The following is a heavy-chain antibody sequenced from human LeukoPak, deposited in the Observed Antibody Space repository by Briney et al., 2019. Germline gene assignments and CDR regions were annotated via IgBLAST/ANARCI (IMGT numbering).Heavy chain of an antibody. V-gene: IGHV1-46*01. J-gene: IGHJ6*02. CDR1: GYTFTSYY. CDR3: ARGIIVVRGVLPYGMDV. D-gene: IGHD3-10*01. CDR2: INPKDGST. Sequence: ASVRVSCKASGYTFTSYYMHWVRQAPGQGLEWMGIINPKDGSTYYAQKFQGRVTMTRDTSTSIVYMHLSSLRSEDTAVYYCARGIIVVRGVLPYGMDVWGQGTTVTVSS.